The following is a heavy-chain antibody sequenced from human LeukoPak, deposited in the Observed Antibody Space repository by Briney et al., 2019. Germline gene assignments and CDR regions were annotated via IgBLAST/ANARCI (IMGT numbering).Heavy chain of an antibody. Sequence: ASVKLSCKASGYTCTSYGISWVRQAPGQGLEWMGWISAYNGNTNYAQKLQGRVTMTTDTSTSTAYMELRSPRSDDTAVYYCARVVPIAAAGRYNWFDPWGQGTLVTVSS. D-gene: IGHD6-13*01. V-gene: IGHV1-18*01. J-gene: IGHJ5*02. CDR2: ISAYNGNT. CDR1: GYTCTSYG. CDR3: ARVVPIAAAGRYNWFDP.